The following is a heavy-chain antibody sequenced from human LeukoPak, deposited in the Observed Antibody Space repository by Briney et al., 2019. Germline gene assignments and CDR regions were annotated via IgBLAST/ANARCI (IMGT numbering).Heavy chain of an antibody. V-gene: IGHV4-59*01. Sequence: PSETLSLTCTVSGGSTSSYYWIWIRQPPAKGLEWSGYIYYSGSTNYNPSLKSRVTISVDTSKNQFSLKLSSVTAADTAVYYCARGIRATMVRGVPWFDPWGQGTLVTVSS. CDR3: ARGIRATMVRGVPWFDP. J-gene: IGHJ5*02. CDR2: IYYSGST. CDR1: GGSTSSYY. D-gene: IGHD3-10*01.